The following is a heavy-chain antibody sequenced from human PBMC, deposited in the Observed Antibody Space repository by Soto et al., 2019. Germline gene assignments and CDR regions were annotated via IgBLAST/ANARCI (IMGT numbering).Heavy chain of an antibody. CDR3: ARDPYYDFWSGYYTPYVDYYGMDV. D-gene: IGHD3-3*01. Sequence: ASVKVSFKASGYTFTSYAMHWVRQAPGQRLEWMGWINAGNGNTKYSQKFQGRVTITRDTSASTAYMELSSLRSEDTAVYYCARDPYYDFWSGYYTPYVDYYGMDVWGQGTTVTVSS. CDR1: GYTFTSYA. CDR2: INAGNGNT. V-gene: IGHV1-3*01. J-gene: IGHJ6*02.